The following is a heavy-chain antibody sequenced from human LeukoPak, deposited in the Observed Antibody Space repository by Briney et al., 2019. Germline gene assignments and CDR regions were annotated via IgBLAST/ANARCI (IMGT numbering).Heavy chain of an antibody. CDR2: ISSSSSYI. V-gene: IGHV3-21*04. D-gene: IGHD6-19*01. J-gene: IGHJ4*02. CDR1: GFTFSSYS. CDR3: VKEGGLGYSSAGGPFDY. Sequence: PGGSLRLSCAASGFTFSSYSMNWVRQAPGKGLEWVSSISSSSSYIYYADSVKGRFTISRDNAKNSLYLQMNSLRAEDTAVYYCVKEGGLGYSSAGGPFDYWGQGTLVTVSS.